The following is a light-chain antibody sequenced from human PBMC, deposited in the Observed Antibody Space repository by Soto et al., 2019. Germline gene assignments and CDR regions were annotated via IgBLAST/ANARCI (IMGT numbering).Light chain of an antibody. Sequence: DLQMTQSPSTLSASVGDRVTITCRASQSISSWLAWYQQKPGKAPKLLIYKASNLESGVPSRFSGSGSGTEFTLTISSLQPDDFAAYYCHQYNGYPYTFGQGTKLEIK. J-gene: IGKJ2*01. CDR2: KAS. CDR3: HQYNGYPYT. V-gene: IGKV1-5*03. CDR1: QSISSW.